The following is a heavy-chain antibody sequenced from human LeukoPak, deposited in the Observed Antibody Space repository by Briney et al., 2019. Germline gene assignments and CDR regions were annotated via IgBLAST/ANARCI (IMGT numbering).Heavy chain of an antibody. CDR1: GFTFSSYA. CDR3: ARDYYGSGSYYKSNNNWFDP. Sequence: GGSLRLSCAASGFTFSSYAMHWVRQAPGKGLEWVAVISYDGSNKYYADSVKGRFTISRDNSKNTLYLQMNSLRAEDTAVYYCARDYYGSGSYYKSNNNWFDPWGQGTLVTVSS. CDR2: ISYDGSNK. V-gene: IGHV3-30-3*01. D-gene: IGHD3-10*01. J-gene: IGHJ5*02.